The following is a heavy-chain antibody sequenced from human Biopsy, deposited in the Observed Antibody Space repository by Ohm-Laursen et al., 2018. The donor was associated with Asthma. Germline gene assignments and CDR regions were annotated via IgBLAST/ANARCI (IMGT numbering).Heavy chain of an antibody. Sequence: TTQTLTLTCSFSGFSLSSSGANVNWIRQPPGKALEWLARIDWEEGKFYSTSLRARLTISKGSSEDQVVLTMTNMGPVDTATYYCTRHNDYWGPGLLFPLSS. V-gene: IGHV2-70*04. J-gene: IGHJ4*02. D-gene: IGHD1-14*01. CDR3: TRHNDY. CDR1: GFSLSSSGAN. CDR2: IDWEEGK.